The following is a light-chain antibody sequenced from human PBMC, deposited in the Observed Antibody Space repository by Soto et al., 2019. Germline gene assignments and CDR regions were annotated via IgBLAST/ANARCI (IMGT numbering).Light chain of an antibody. V-gene: IGLV3-1*01. CDR1: NLEQKY. Sequence: SYELTQPPSVSVSPGQTATITCSGDNLEQKYVCWYQQKPGQSPVVIIYQDTKRPSGIPERFSGSNFGSPATLTISGTQAMDEADYYCQVWHRSTWVFGGGTKLTV. CDR2: QDT. J-gene: IGLJ3*02. CDR3: QVWHRSTWV.